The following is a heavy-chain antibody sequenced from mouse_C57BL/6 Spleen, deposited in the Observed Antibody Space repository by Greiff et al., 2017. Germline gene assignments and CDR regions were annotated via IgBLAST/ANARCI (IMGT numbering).Heavy chain of an antibody. V-gene: IGHV5-17*01. J-gene: IGHJ4*01. D-gene: IGHD1-1*01. CDR3: ARPEYYGSSPCAMDY. CDR2: ISSGSSTI. CDR1: GFTFSDYG. Sequence: EVMLVESGGGLVKPGGSLKLSCAASGFTFSDYGMHWVRQAPEKGLEWVAYISSGSSTIYYADTVKGRFTISRDNAKNTLFLQMTSLRSEDTAMYYCARPEYYGSSPCAMDYWGQGTSVTVSS.